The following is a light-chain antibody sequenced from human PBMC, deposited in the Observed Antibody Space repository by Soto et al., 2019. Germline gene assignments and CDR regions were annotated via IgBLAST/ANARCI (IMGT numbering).Light chain of an antibody. CDR2: EVS. J-gene: IGLJ3*02. Sequence: QSALTQPASVSGSPGQSITISCTGTSSDVGGYNYVSCYQQHPGKAPKLMIYEVSNRPSGVSNRFSGSKSRNTASLTISGLQAEDVADYCSRPYTSGSTWVFVGGTTLTVL. CDR3: RPYTSGSTWV. CDR1: SSDVGGYNY. V-gene: IGLV2-14*01.